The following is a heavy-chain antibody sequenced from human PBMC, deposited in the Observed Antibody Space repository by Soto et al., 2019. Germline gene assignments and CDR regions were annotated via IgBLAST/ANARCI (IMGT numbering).Heavy chain of an antibody. J-gene: IGHJ6*02. CDR3: ARNVLRYFDWIGYGMDV. CDR1: GGSISSYY. CDR2: IYYSGST. D-gene: IGHD3-9*01. Sequence: SETLFLTCTVSGGSISSYYWSWIRQPPGKGLEWIGYIYYSGSTNYNPSLKSRVTISVDTSKNQFSLKLSSVTAADTAVYYCARNVLRYFDWIGYGMDVWGQGTTVTSP. V-gene: IGHV4-59*01.